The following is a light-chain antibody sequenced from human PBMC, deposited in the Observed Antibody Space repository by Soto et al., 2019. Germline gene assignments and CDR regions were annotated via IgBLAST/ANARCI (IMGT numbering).Light chain of an antibody. J-gene: IGLJ1*01. CDR3: CSYAGSYTYV. CDR2: EGS. Sequence: QSVLTQPASVSGSPGQSITISCTGTSSDVGSYNLVSWYQQHPGKAPKLMIYEGSKRPSGVSNRFSGSKSGNTASLTISGLQAEDEADYYCCSYAGSYTYVFGTGTKVTV. V-gene: IGLV2-23*01. CDR1: SSDVGSYNL.